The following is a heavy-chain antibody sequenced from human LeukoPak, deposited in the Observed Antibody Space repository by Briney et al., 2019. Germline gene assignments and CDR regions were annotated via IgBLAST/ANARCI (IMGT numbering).Heavy chain of an antibody. CDR1: GYTFTGYY. D-gene: IGHD3-10*01. J-gene: IGHJ6*02. V-gene: IGHV1-2*02. CDR3: ARKKRITMVRGVTPPRYYYYGMDV. CDR2: INPNSGGT. Sequence: VASVKVSCKASGYTFTGYYMHWVRQAPGQGLEWMGWINPNSGGTNYAQKFQGRVTMTRDTSISTAYMELSRLRSDDTAVYYCARKKRITMVRGVTPPRYYYYGMDVWGQGTTVTVSS.